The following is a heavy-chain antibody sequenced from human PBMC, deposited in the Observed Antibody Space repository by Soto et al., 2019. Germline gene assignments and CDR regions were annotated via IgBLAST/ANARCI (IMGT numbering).Heavy chain of an antibody. J-gene: IGHJ5*02. D-gene: IGHD3-10*01. CDR1: GFSLSRSGVG. CDR3: AHMSYGSRSYYNDFATANWFDP. Sequence: QITLKQSGPTLVKPTQTLTLTCTFSGFSLSRSGVGVGWIRQPPGKALEWLALIYWDDDKRYSPALESRLTITKDTSKNQVVLTMTNMDPADTGTYYCAHMSYGSRSYYNDFATANWFDPLGQGTLVTVSS. CDR2: IYWDDDK. V-gene: IGHV2-5*02.